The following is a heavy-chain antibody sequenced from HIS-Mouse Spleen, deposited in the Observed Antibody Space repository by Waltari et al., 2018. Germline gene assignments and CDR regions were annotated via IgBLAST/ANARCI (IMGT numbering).Heavy chain of an antibody. CDR2: IYYSGST. CDR3: ARAASYGDYFDY. CDR1: GGSISSYY. Sequence: QVQLQESGPGLVKPSETLSLTCTASGGSISSYYWSWIRQPPGKGLEWIGYIYYSGSTNYNPSLKSRVTISVDTSKNQFSLKLSSVTAADTAVYYCARAASYGDYFDYWGQGTLVTVSS. V-gene: IGHV4-59*01. J-gene: IGHJ4*02. D-gene: IGHD4-17*01.